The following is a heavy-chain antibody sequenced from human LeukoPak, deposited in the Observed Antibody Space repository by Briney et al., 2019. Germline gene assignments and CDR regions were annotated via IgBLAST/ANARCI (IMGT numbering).Heavy chain of an antibody. CDR1: GFTFRDYW. Sequence: GGSLRLSCAASGFTFRDYWMHWVRQAPGKGLVWVSRIISDGTSATYADFVKGRFTMSRDNAKNTLYLEMNSLRAEDTAVYYCAKDQYQLHYYYYYGMDVWGQGTTVTVSS. J-gene: IGHJ6*02. CDR3: AKDQYQLHYYYYYGMDV. CDR2: IISDGTSA. D-gene: IGHD2-2*01. V-gene: IGHV3-74*01.